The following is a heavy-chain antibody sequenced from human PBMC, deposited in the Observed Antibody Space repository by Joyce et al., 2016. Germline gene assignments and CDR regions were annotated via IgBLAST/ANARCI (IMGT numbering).Heavy chain of an antibody. J-gene: IGHJ4*02. V-gene: IGHV6-1*01. CDR2: TYYRSQWYN. D-gene: IGHD6-13*01. CDR1: GDSVSSNPGA. CDR3: TREEAGTYYFDY. Sequence: QVQLQQSGPGLLKPSQTLSLPCAISGDSVSSNPGAWNWIRQSPTRGLGWLGRTYYRSQWYNDYAVSVKSRIIINPDTSKNQVSLLLSSVTPDDTAVYYCTREEAGTYYFDYWGQGTLVTVSS.